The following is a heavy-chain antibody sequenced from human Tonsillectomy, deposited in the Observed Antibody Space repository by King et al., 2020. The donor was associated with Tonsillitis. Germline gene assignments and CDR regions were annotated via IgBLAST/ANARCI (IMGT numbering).Heavy chain of an antibody. CDR2: VNYRGTT. CDR1: GGSISPYY. Sequence: QLPESGPGLVKPSETLSLTCPVSGGSISPYYWSWIRQSPGKGLEWIGNVNYRGTTNYNPSINSRVTISADTSKSQVSLKLSSVTAADTAIYYCARDRPDWGDWYFDLWGRGTLVTVSS. V-gene: IGHV4-59*13. CDR3: ARDRPDWGDWYFDL. D-gene: IGHD7-27*01. J-gene: IGHJ2*01.